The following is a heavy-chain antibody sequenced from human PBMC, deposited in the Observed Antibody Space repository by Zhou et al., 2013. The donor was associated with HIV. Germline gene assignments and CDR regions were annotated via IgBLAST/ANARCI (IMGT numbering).Heavy chain of an antibody. CDR1: GYTFTGYY. Sequence: VQLVQSGAEVKKPGASVKVSCKASGYTFTGYYMHWVRQAPGQGLEWMGWINPNSGGTNYAQKFQGRVTMTRDTSISTAYMELSRLRSDDTAVYYCARANHCSSTSCYSSWYFDLVGRGTLVTVSS. D-gene: IGHD2-2*02. J-gene: IGHJ2*01. CDR3: ARANHCSSTSCYSSWYFDL. V-gene: IGHV1-2*02. CDR2: INPNSGGT.